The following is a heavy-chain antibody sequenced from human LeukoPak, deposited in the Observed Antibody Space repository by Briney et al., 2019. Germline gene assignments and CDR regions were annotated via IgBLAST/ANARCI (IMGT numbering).Heavy chain of an antibody. Sequence: GGSLRLSCAASGFTFSSFWRRWVRQAPGKGLVWVSRIKSDGTYTSYADSVKGRFAISRDNAKNTLYLQMNSLRAEDTAVYYCATVNEDTAIPWGQGTLVTVSS. J-gene: IGHJ5*02. CDR3: ATVNEDTAIP. CDR1: GFTFSSFW. D-gene: IGHD5-18*01. CDR2: IKSDGTYT. V-gene: IGHV3-74*01.